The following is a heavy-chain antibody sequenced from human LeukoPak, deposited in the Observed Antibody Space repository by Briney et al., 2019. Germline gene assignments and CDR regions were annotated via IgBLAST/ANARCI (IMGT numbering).Heavy chain of an antibody. CDR2: ISGSTGST. Sequence: PGGSLRLSCAASGFTFSSYAMNWVRQAPGKGLEWVSVISGSTGSTYYADSVKGRFIISRDNSKNTLYLQMNNLRVEDTAVYYCAKRITSSSSGNDYWGQGTLVTVSS. D-gene: IGHD6-6*01. J-gene: IGHJ4*02. CDR1: GFTFSSYA. CDR3: AKRITSSSSGNDY. V-gene: IGHV3-23*01.